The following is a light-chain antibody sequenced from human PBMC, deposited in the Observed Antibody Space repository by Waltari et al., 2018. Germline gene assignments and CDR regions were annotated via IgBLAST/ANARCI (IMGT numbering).Light chain of an antibody. J-gene: IGKJ4*01. CDR2: GAS. V-gene: IGKV3-15*01. Sequence: EIVMTQSPATLSVSPGERATLSCRASQSVSSNLAWYQQKPGQAPRLLIYGASTRATGIPARFSGSGSGTEFTLTISSMQSEDFAVYYCQQYNNWPPVTFGVGTKVEIK. CDR3: QQYNNWPPVT. CDR1: QSVSSN.